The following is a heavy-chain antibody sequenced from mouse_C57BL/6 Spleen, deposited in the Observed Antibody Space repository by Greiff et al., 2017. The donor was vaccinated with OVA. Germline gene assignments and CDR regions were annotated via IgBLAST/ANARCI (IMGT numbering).Heavy chain of an antibody. CDR1: GYTFTDYY. J-gene: IGHJ4*01. CDR2: INPNNGGT. V-gene: IGHV1-26*01. CDR3: ARYYGSSYDYALDY. D-gene: IGHD1-1*01. Sequence: VQLQQSGPELVKPGASVKISCKASGYTFTDYYMNWVKQSHGKSLEWIGDINPNNGGTSYNQKFKGKATLTVDKSSSTAYMELRSLTSEDSAVYDCARYYGSSYDYALDYWGQGTSVTVSS.